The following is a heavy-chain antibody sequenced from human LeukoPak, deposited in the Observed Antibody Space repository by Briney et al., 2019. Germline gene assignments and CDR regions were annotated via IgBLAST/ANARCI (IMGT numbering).Heavy chain of an antibody. Sequence: SVKVSCKASGGTFSSYAISWVRQAPGQGLEWMGGIIPIFGTANYAQKFQGRVTITADESTSTAYMELSSLRSEDTAVYYCAKGGSVGATGVGFVGYWGQGTLVTVSS. J-gene: IGHJ4*02. CDR2: IIPIFGTA. V-gene: IGHV1-69*13. CDR1: GGTFSSYA. CDR3: AKGGSVGATGVGFVGY. D-gene: IGHD1-26*01.